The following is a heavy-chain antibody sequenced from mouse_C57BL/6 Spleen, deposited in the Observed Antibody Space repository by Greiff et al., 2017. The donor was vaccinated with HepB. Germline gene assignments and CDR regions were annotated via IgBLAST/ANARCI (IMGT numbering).Heavy chain of an antibody. CDR2: ISDGGSYT. V-gene: IGHV5-4*01. CDR1: GFTFSSYA. Sequence: EVKLVESGGGLVKPGGSLKLSCAASGFTFSSYAMSWVRQTPEKRLEWVATISDGGSYTYYPDNVKGRFTISRDNAKNNLYLQMSHLKSEDTAMYYCARDSDPLGLAYWGQGTLVTVSA. J-gene: IGHJ3*01. D-gene: IGHD6-1*01. CDR3: ARDSDPLGLAY.